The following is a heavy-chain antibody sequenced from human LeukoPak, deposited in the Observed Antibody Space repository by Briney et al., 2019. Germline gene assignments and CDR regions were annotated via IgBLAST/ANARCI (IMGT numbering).Heavy chain of an antibody. CDR3: ARGELIVVVTADLIYYYGMDV. J-gene: IGHJ6*02. CDR1: GYTFTGYY. Sequence: ASVTVSCKASGYTFTGYYMHWVRQAPGQGLEWMGWINPNSGGTNYAQKFQGRVTMTRDTSISTAYMELSRLRSDDTAVYYCARGELIVVVTADLIYYYGMDVWGQGTTVTVSS. D-gene: IGHD2-21*02. V-gene: IGHV1-2*02. CDR2: INPNSGGT.